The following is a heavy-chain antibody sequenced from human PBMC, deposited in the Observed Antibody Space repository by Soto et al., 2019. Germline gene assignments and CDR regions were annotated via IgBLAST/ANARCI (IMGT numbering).Heavy chain of an antibody. J-gene: IGHJ4*02. D-gene: IGHD3-10*01. Sequence: EVQLLESGGDLLQPGGSLRLSCAASGFTFSDCAMSWVRQAPGKGLEWVSAITGRGFTTYYTDSVKGRFTISRDNSRNTLFMQLNSLRAEDTATYYCAVLNYHGSGSPFDYWGQGTLVTVSS. V-gene: IGHV3-23*01. CDR1: GFTFSDCA. CDR3: AVLNYHGSGSPFDY. CDR2: ITGRGFTT.